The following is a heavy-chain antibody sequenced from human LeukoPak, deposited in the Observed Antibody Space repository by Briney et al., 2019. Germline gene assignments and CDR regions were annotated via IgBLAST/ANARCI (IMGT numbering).Heavy chain of an antibody. Sequence: PSETLSLTCAVYGGSFSGYYWSWIRQPPGKGLEWIGEINHSGSTNYNPSLKSRVTISVDTSKNQFSLKLSSVTAADTAVYYCARGPYSSEHWGQGTLVTVSS. CDR1: GGSFSGYY. CDR2: INHSGST. V-gene: IGHV4-34*01. D-gene: IGHD6-19*01. J-gene: IGHJ4*02. CDR3: ARGPYSSEH.